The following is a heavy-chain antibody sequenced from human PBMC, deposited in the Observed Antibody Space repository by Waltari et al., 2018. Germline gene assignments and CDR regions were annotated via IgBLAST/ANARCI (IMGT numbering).Heavy chain of an antibody. D-gene: IGHD6-19*01. CDR3: ARHERGWQVVKNSHFDY. J-gene: IGHJ4*02. CDR2: VYYTGIA. V-gene: IGHV4-39*01. Sequence: HLQESGPKLVKPSETLSLICSVSGASLISSSHYWGWVRQPPGRGMEWIGNVYYTGIAFYNPSLRSGVNMSVDTSKNEFSLSLTSGTAADTSVYFCARHERGWQVVKNSHFDYWGQGILVSVSS. CDR1: GASLISSSHY.